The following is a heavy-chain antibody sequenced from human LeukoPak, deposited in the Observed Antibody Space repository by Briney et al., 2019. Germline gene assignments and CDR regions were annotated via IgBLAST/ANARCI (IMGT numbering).Heavy chain of an antibody. Sequence: SETLSLTCTVSGDSISSGDYYWSWIRQPPGKGLEWIGSIHYSGSTYYNPSLKSRVTISVDTSKNQFSLKLSSVTAADTAVYYCARDGLWIQNSFDIWGQGTVVTVSS. CDR3: ARDGLWIQNSFDI. CDR1: GDSISSGDYY. D-gene: IGHD5-18*01. V-gene: IGHV4-39*07. CDR2: IHYSGST. J-gene: IGHJ3*02.